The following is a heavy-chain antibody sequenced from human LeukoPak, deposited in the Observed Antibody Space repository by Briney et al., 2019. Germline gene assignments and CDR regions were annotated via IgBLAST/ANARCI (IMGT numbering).Heavy chain of an antibody. CDR3: AKDLSWFGGSLATFGY. CDR2: IGGSGGTT. V-gene: IGHV3-23*01. D-gene: IGHD3-10*01. Sequence: GGSLRLSCAASGFTFSRYAMSWDRQAPGKGLEWVSSIGGSGGTTCYADSVQGRFTISRDNSKNTLYLQMNSLSAEDTAVYYCAKDLSWFGGSLATFGYWGQGTLATVSS. CDR1: GFTFSRYA. J-gene: IGHJ4*02.